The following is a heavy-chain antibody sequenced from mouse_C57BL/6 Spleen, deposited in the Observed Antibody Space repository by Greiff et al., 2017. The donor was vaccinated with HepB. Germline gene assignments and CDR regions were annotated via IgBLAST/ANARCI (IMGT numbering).Heavy chain of an antibody. D-gene: IGHD2-3*01. Sequence: VQLQQSGAELVRPGASVKLSCTASGFNIKDYYMHWVKQRPEQGLEWIGRIDPEDGDTEYAPKFQGKATMTADTSSNTAYLQLSSLTSEDTAVYYCTTEGVWGLLPWFAYWGQGTLVTVSA. J-gene: IGHJ3*01. CDR3: TTEGVWGLLPWFAY. CDR2: IDPEDGDT. CDR1: GFNIKDYY. V-gene: IGHV14-1*01.